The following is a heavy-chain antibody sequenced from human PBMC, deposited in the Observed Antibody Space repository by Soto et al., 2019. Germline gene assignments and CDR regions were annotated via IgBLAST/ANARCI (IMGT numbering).Heavy chain of an antibody. CDR1: GGSITSSSYY. Sequence: QLHLRESGPGLVKPSETLSLTCTVSGGSITSSSYYWGWIRQPPGKGLEWIGSIYYSGSTYYNPSPKSRVTISVDTSKNQFSLKLSSVTAADTAVYYCATQEVGGSYVYPFDPWGQGTLVTVSS. CDR2: IYYSGST. D-gene: IGHD1-26*01. V-gene: IGHV4-39*01. CDR3: ATQEVGGSYVYPFDP. J-gene: IGHJ5*02.